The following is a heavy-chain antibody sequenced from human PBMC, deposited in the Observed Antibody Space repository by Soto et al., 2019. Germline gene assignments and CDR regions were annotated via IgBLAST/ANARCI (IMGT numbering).Heavy chain of an antibody. CDR3: ARGRGNYYYYGMVV. J-gene: IGHJ6*02. Sequence: QVQLQESGPGLVKPSQTLSLTCTVSGGSISNGGYYWSWIRQHPGKGLEWIGYIYYSGSTYYNPSLKSRVTISVDTSKNQFSLKLSSVTAADTAVYYCARGRGNYYYYGMVVWGQGTTVTVSS. V-gene: IGHV4-31*03. CDR2: IYYSGST. CDR1: GGSISNGGYY.